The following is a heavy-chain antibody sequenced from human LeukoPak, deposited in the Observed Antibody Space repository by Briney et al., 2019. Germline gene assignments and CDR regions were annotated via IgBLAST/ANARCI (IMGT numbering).Heavy chain of an antibody. CDR2: IYYSGST. D-gene: IGHD3-22*01. Sequence: PSETLSLTCTGSGGSISSSNYYWGWIRQPPGKGLEWIGNIYYSGSTYYNASLKSRVTISVDTSKNQFSLQLNSVTPEDTAVYYCARSPEAYDSCGCDYWGQGTLVTVSS. CDR1: GGSISSSNYY. V-gene: IGHV4-39*07. J-gene: IGHJ4*02. CDR3: ARSPEAYDSCGCDY.